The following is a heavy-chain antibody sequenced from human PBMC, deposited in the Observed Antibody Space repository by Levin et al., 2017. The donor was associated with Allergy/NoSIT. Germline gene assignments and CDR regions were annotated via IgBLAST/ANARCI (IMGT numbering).Heavy chain of an antibody. Sequence: TSETLSLTCAVSGGSISSGGYSWSWIRQPPGKGLEWIGYIYHSGSTYYNPSLKSRVTISVDRSKNQFSLKLSSVTAADTAVYYCVRNSRYCSGGSCFKYIDYWGQGTLVTVSS. D-gene: IGHD2-15*01. J-gene: IGHJ4*02. CDR1: GGSISSGGYS. V-gene: IGHV4-30-2*01. CDR3: VRNSRYCSGGSCFKYIDY. CDR2: IYHSGST.